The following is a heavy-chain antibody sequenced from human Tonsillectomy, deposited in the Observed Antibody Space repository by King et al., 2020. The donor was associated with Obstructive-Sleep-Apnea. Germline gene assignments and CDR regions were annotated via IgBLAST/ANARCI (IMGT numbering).Heavy chain of an antibody. CDR2: IHAGDSDT. CDR1: GYSFTSYW. Sequence: QLVQSGAEVKKPGESLQISCKGSGYSFTSYWIGWVRQMPGKGLEWMGIIHAGDSDTTYSPSFQGQVTISADKSISTAYLQWTSLKASDTAMYYCARHLYGGNSSPRMDYWGQGTLVTVAS. D-gene: IGHD4-23*01. V-gene: IGHV5-51*01. CDR3: ARHLYGGNSSPRMDY. J-gene: IGHJ4*02.